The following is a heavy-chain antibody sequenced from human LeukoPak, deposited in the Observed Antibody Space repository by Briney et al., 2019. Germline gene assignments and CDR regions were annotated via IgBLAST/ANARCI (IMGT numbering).Heavy chain of an antibody. Sequence: GGSLRLSCAGSRFTFSPYWMTWVRQAPGKGLEWVAIIKQDGSDIHYVDSVKGRFTISIDNATKSVYLQMNSLRVEDTAIYYCASGTWYFDMWGRGTQVTVSA. CDR2: IKQDGSDI. CDR3: ASGTWYFDM. CDR1: RFTFSPYW. J-gene: IGHJ2*01. V-gene: IGHV3-7*01.